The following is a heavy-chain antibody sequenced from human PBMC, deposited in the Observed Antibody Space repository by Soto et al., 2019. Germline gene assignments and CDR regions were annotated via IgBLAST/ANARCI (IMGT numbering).Heavy chain of an antibody. CDR1: GYSFTSYG. CDR3: ARVTYNWFDP. J-gene: IGHJ5*02. V-gene: IGHV1-18*01. Sequence: QVQLVQSGAEVKKPGASVKVSCKASGYSFTSYGISWVRQAPGQGLEWMGWISAYNGNTKYAQKFQGRVTVTTDTSTSTAYMELRSLRSDDTAIYCCARVTYNWFDPWGQGTLVTVSS. D-gene: IGHD2-21*02. CDR2: ISAYNGNT.